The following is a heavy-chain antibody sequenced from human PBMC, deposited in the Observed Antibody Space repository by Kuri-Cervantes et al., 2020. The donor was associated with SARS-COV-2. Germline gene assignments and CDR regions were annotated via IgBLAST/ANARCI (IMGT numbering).Heavy chain of an antibody. V-gene: IGHV3-11*04. CDR3: AKDSNDFWSGGGWHYYYYYYMDV. CDR2: IGPSGTTK. J-gene: IGHJ6*03. D-gene: IGHD3-3*01. Sequence: GGSLRLSCTASGFIFSDYYMTWIRQAPGKGLEWVSNIGPSGTTKYYADSVKGRFTISRDNAKNSLYLQMSSLRAEDTAVYYCAKDSNDFWSGGGWHYYYYYYMDVWGKGTTVTVSS. CDR1: GFIFSDYY.